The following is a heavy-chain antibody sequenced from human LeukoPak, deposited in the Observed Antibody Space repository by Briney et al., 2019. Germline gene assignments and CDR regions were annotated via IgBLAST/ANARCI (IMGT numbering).Heavy chain of an antibody. CDR3: ARGEYGIVAAGNDY. V-gene: IGHV3-11*04. Sequence: GGSLRLSCAASGFTFSDYYMSWIRQAPGKGLEWVSYISNGGGSIYYADSVKGRFTISRDDVKSSLYLQMNSLGAEDTAVYYCARGEYGIVAAGNDYWGQGTLVTVSS. D-gene: IGHD1-26*01. CDR1: GFTFSDYY. J-gene: IGHJ4*02. CDR2: ISNGGGSI.